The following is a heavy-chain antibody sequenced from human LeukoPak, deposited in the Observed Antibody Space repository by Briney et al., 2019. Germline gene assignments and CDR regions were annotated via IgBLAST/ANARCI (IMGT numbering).Heavy chain of an antibody. CDR1: GFDFSSNW. D-gene: IGHD6-19*01. V-gene: IGHV3-74*01. CDR3: AKGDSSGWYESNWFDP. CDR2: IKGDGIST. Sequence: GGSLRLSCAASGFDFSSNWMHWVRHAPGQGLVWVSRIKGDGISTNYADSVKGRFTISRDIAKNTLYLQMNSLRAEDTAVYYCAKGDSSGWYESNWFDPWGQGTLVTASS. J-gene: IGHJ5*02.